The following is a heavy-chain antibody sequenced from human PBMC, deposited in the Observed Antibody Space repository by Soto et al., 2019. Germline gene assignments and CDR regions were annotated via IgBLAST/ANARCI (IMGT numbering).Heavy chain of an antibody. CDR3: ARSSPYRGWFDP. CDR1: CGSFSGYY. CDR2: INHSGST. Sequence: SETLSLTCAVYCGSFSGYYWSWIRQPPGKGLEWIGEINHSGSTNYNPSLKSRVTISVDTSKNQFSLKLSSVTAADTAVYYCARSSPYRGWFDPWGQGTLVTVSS. V-gene: IGHV4-34*01. J-gene: IGHJ5*02. D-gene: IGHD2-2*01.